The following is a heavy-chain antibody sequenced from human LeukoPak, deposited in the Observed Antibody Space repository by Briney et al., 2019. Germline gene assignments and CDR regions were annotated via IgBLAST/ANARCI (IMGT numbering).Heavy chain of an antibody. CDR1: GGSISSSSYY. CDR2: IYYSGST. D-gene: IGHD3-16*01. J-gene: IGHJ5*02. CDR3: ARVLGKGEVDWFDP. Sequence: SETLSLTCTVSGGSISSSSYYWGWIRQPPGKGLEWIGSIYYSGSTYYNPSLKGRVTISVDTSKNQFSLKLSSVTAADTAVYYCARVLGKGEVDWFDPWGQGTLVTVSS. V-gene: IGHV4-39*07.